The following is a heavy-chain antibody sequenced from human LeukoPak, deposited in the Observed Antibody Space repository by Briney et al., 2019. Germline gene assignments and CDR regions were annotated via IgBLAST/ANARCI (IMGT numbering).Heavy chain of an antibody. CDR3: ATATYGFYDSSVDY. Sequence: KASETLSLTCTVSGGSISPYFWSWMRQTPGKGLEWIGYISYTGSTNYNPALKSRVTISVDTSKNQFSLQLTSVTAADTAVYYCATATYGFYDSSVDYWGQGTLVTVSS. V-gene: IGHV4-59*01. D-gene: IGHD3-22*01. CDR2: ISYTGST. CDR1: GGSISPYF. J-gene: IGHJ4*02.